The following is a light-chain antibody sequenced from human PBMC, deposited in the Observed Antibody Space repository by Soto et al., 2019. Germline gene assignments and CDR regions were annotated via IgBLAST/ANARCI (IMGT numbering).Light chain of an antibody. Sequence: AIQLTQSPSSLSASVGDRVTITCRASQGIGSSTFAWYQQKAGKAPTLLIYDVSNLQRGVPTRFSGSGSGTDFSLTISSLQPEDFATYNCQQFDTYPLTFGQGTRLDIK. V-gene: IGKV1-13*02. CDR3: QQFDTYPLT. J-gene: IGKJ5*01. CDR2: DVS. CDR1: QGIGSST.